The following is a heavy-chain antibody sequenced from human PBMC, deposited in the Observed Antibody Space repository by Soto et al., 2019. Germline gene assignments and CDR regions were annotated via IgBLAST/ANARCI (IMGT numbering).Heavy chain of an antibody. D-gene: IGHD3-3*01. Sequence: PSETLSLTCTVSGGSISSGGQYWNWIRQHPGKGLEWIGYIYYSGSTYYNPSLKSRVTISVDTSKNQFSLKLSSVTAADTAVYYCARAAGTIFGVVTSPVRYWGQGTLVTVSS. J-gene: IGHJ4*02. CDR3: ARAAGTIFGVVTSPVRY. CDR2: IYYSGST. V-gene: IGHV4-31*03. CDR1: GGSISSGGQY.